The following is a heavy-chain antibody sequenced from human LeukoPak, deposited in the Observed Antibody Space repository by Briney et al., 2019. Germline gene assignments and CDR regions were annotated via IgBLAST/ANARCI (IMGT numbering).Heavy chain of an antibody. Sequence: GGSLRLSCAASGFTFSTYWMHWVRQAPGKGLVWVLRISSDGSSTSYADSVKGRFTISRDNSKNTLYLQMNSLRAEDTAVYYCARDSGSYQDYYYGMDVWGQGTTVTVSS. D-gene: IGHD1-26*01. V-gene: IGHV3-74*01. CDR3: ARDSGSYQDYYYGMDV. J-gene: IGHJ6*02. CDR1: GFTFSTYW. CDR2: ISSDGSST.